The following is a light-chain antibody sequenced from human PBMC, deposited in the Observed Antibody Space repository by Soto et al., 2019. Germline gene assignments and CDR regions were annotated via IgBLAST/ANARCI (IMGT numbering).Light chain of an antibody. CDR2: DVS. Sequence: QSALTQPRSVSESPGQSVTISCSGTSSDVGGYNFVSWYQQHPGTAPKLMIYDVSKRPSGVPNRFSGSKSGNTASLTISGLQAEDEADYYCCSYAGSYTWVFGGGTKVTVL. CDR1: SSDVGGYNF. V-gene: IGLV2-11*01. J-gene: IGLJ3*02. CDR3: CSYAGSYTWV.